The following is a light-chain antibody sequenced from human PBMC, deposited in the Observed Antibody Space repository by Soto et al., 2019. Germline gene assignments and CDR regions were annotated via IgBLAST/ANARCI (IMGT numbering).Light chain of an antibody. CDR1: QTIGRNY. V-gene: IGKV3-20*01. CDR2: GAS. CDR3: QQYASSPLT. J-gene: IGKJ4*01. Sequence: EIVLTQSPGTLSLSPGERATLSCRTSQTIGRNYLAWYQQKPGQTPRLLVHGASSRATGIPDRFSGSGSGTDFTLAISRLEPEDSAVYYCQQYASSPLTFGGGTKVEIK.